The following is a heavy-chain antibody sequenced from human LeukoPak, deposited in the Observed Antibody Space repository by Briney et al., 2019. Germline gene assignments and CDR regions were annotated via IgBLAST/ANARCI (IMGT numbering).Heavy chain of an antibody. CDR2: IYYSGST. Sequence: SETLSLTCAVYGGSFSAYYWSWIRQHPGKGLEWIGYIYYSGSTYYNPSLKSRVTISVDTSKNQFSLKLSSVTAADTAVYYCAREDTAMVYFGYWGQGTLVTVSS. J-gene: IGHJ4*02. V-gene: IGHV4-31*11. D-gene: IGHD5-18*01. CDR3: AREDTAMVYFGY. CDR1: GGSFSAYY.